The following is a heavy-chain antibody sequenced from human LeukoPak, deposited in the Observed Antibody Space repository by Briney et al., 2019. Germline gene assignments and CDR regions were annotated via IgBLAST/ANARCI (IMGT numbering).Heavy chain of an antibody. CDR3: ARILEMATTTYYYYYGMDV. D-gene: IGHD5-24*01. J-gene: IGHJ6*02. CDR1: GFSLSTGGMC. Sequence: VSGPTLVNPTQTLTLTCTFSGFSLSTGGMCVSWIRQPPGKALEWLALIDWDDDKYYSTSLKTRLTISKDTSKNQVVLTMTNMDPVDTATYYCARILEMATTTYYYYYGMDVWGQGTTVTVSS. CDR2: IDWDDDK. V-gene: IGHV2-70*01.